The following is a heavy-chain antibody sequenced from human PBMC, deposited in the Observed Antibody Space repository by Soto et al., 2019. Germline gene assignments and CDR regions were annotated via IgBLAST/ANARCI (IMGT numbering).Heavy chain of an antibody. CDR1: GYIFTNFD. CDR3: TSGPASGDY. Sequence: QVQLVKPGAEVKKPGASVKFSCKASGYIFTNFDIHWVRQAPGLGLEWIGIINANAGSTNYAQNFQGRVTMTRDTSTSTVYMDLSSLRSEDTAAYYCTSGPASGDYWGQGTLITVSS. J-gene: IGHJ4*02. CDR2: INANAGST. V-gene: IGHV1-46*03.